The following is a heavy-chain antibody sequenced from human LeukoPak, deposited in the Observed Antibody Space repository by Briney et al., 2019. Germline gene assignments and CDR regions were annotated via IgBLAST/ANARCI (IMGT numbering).Heavy chain of an antibody. V-gene: IGHV3-23*01. D-gene: IGHD2-2*01. Sequence: GGSLRLSCAASGFTFSSYAMSWVRQAPGKGLEWVSDISGSGGSTYYADSVKGRFTISRDNSKNTLYLQMNSLRAEDTAVYYCAKARYCSSTSCPETEYFQHWGQGTLVTVSS. CDR3: AKARYCSSTSCPETEYFQH. J-gene: IGHJ1*01. CDR1: GFTFSSYA. CDR2: ISGSGGST.